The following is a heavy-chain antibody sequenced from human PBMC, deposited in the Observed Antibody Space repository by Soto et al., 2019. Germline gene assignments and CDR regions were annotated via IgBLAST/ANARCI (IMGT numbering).Heavy chain of an antibody. J-gene: IGHJ6*02. Sequence: PSETLSLTCTVSVGSVSSGSYYWGWIRQPPGKGLEWIGYIYYSGSTNYNPSLKSRVTISVDTSKNQFSLKLSSVTAADTAVYYCAREGPYRSLNGMDVWGQGTTVTVSS. CDR2: IYYSGST. CDR1: VGSVSSGSYY. V-gene: IGHV4-61*01. D-gene: IGHD6-13*01. CDR3: AREGPYRSLNGMDV.